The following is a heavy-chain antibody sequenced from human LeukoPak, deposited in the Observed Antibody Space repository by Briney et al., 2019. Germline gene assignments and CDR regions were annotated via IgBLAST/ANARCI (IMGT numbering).Heavy chain of an antibody. J-gene: IGHJ4*02. CDR1: GFTFSNAW. Sequence: GGSLRLSCAASGFTFSNAWMSWVRQAPGKGLEWVANIKQDGSDKYYVDSVKGRFTISKDNAKSSLYLQMNSLRAEDTAVYYCARAWIELWSHDYWGQGTLVTVSS. CDR2: IKQDGSDK. V-gene: IGHV3-7*03. CDR3: ARAWIELWSHDY. D-gene: IGHD5-18*01.